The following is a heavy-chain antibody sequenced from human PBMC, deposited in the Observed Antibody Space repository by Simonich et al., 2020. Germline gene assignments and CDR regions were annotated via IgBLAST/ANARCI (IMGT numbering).Heavy chain of an antibody. Sequence: QVQLVESGGGVVQPGRSLRLSCAASGFTFSSYAMHWVRQAPGKGLGWVAGLSYDGSNKYYADSVKGRFTISRDNSKNTLYLQMNSLRAEDTAVYYCAREGLLLDAFDIWGQGTMVTVSS. CDR2: LSYDGSNK. D-gene: IGHD2-15*01. CDR1: GFTFSSYA. V-gene: IGHV3-30*07. J-gene: IGHJ3*02. CDR3: AREGLLLDAFDI.